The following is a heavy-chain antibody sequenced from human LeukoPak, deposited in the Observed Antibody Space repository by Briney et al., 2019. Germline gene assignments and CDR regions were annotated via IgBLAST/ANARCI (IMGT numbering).Heavy chain of an antibody. CDR1: GGSFSGYY. CDR2: INHSGST. Sequence: SETLSLTCAVYGGSFSGYYWSWIRQPPGKGLEWIGEINHSGSTNYNPSLKSRVTISVDTSKNQFSLKLSSVTAADTAVYYCARDARLRPFDYWGQGTLVTVSS. V-gene: IGHV4-34*01. J-gene: IGHJ4*02. D-gene: IGHD2-2*01. CDR3: ARDARLRPFDY.